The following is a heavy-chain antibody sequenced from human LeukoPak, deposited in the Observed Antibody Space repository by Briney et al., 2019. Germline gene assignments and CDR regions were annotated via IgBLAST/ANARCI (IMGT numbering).Heavy chain of an antibody. D-gene: IGHD2-15*01. CDR1: GFTFSNYA. Sequence: PGGSLRLSCAASGFTFSNYAMHWVRQAPGKGLEWVAVISYEGSVKFYADSVKGRFTISRDNSKNTLYLQMNSLRAEDTSVHYCAKVGCSGGNCYAAFDIWGQGTMVTVSS. J-gene: IGHJ3*02. CDR2: ISYEGSVK. CDR3: AKVGCSGGNCYAAFDI. V-gene: IGHV3-30*18.